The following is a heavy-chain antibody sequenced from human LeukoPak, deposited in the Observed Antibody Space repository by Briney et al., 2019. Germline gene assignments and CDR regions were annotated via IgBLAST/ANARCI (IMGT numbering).Heavy chain of an antibody. CDR2: ISVYNGNT. CDR1: GYTFTNYG. Sequence: GASVKVSCKASGYTFTNYGISWVRQAPGQGLEWMGWISVYNGNTNYAQKLQGRVTMTTDTSTSTAYMELRSLRCDDTAMYYCAREVCGRTSSYDYWDRGPWAPVSS. V-gene: IGHV1-18*04. D-gene: IGHD2-2*01. J-gene: IGHJ4*02. CDR3: AREVCGRTSSYDY.